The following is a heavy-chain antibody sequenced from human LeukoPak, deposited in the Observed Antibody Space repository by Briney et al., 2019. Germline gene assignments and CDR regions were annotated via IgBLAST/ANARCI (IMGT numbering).Heavy chain of an antibody. J-gene: IGHJ5*02. CDR2: IWDDGSNE. Sequence: GTSLRLSCLASGFTFSTCAMHWVRQGPGKGLEWVAIIWDDGSNENYVDSVKGRFTISRDNSKNTLFLQMNSLRLDDTGVYYCARGATASFDPWGQGTLVTVSS. CDR1: GFTFSTCA. D-gene: IGHD5-12*01. V-gene: IGHV3-33*01. CDR3: ARGATASFDP.